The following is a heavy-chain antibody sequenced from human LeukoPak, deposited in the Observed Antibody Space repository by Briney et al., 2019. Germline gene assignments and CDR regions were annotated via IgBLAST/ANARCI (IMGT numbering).Heavy chain of an antibody. Sequence: GGSLRLSCAVSGFTFNIYSMHWVRQAPGKGPEWVALVSHDGNNKYYSDSVKGRFTISRDNSKNTLYVQMNSLRPEDTAIYYCARDDDHDYGGNSYFDYWGQGTLVTVSS. CDR2: VSHDGNNK. J-gene: IGHJ4*02. CDR3: ARDDDHDYGGNSYFDY. D-gene: IGHD4-23*01. CDR1: GFTFNIYS. V-gene: IGHV3-30-3*01.